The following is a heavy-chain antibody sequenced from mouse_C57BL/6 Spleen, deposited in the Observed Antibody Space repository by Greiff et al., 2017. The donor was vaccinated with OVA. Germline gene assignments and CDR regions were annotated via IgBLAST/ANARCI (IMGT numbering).Heavy chain of an antibody. V-gene: IGHV1-42*01. CDR2: INPSTGGT. Sequence: VQLQQSGPELVQPGASVKISCKASGYSFTGYYMNWVKQSPEKSLEWIGEINPSTGGTTSNQKFKAKATLTVDNSSSTAYMQLKSLTSEDSAVYYYARTTGPDFDYWGQGTTLTVSA. CDR3: ARTTGPDFDY. D-gene: IGHD4-1*01. J-gene: IGHJ2*01. CDR1: GYSFTGYY.